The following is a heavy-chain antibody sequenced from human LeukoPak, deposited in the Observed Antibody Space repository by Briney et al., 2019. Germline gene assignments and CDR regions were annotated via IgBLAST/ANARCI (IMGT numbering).Heavy chain of an antibody. CDR1: GFTFSDAW. CDR3: TTRRQDGC. D-gene: IGHD6-25*01. CDR2: IKSKIDGGTI. J-gene: IGHJ4*02. Sequence: GGSLRLSCVASGFTFSDAWMSWVRQAPGKGLEGVGRIKSKIDGGTIDYGAPVKGRFTISRDDSRNTLYLQMNSLKTEDTAVYYCTTRRQDGCWGQGTLVTV. V-gene: IGHV3-15*01.